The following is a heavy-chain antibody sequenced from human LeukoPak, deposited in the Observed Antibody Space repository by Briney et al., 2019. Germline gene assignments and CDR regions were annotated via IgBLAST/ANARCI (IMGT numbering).Heavy chain of an antibody. CDR1: GGSVRNSHW. J-gene: IGHJ4*02. CDR2: IYHSGST. CDR3: ARDRIFEH. Sequence: SETLSLTCAVSGGSVRNSHWWSWVRQPPGKGLEWIGEIYHSGSTNYSPSLNSRVSISIDTSKNQLSLKLSSVTAADTAVYYCARDRIFEHWGQGTLVIVSS. D-gene: IGHD2-21*01. V-gene: IGHV4-4*02.